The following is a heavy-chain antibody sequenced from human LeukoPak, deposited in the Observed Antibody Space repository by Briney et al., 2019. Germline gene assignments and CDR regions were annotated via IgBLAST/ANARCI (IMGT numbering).Heavy chain of an antibody. J-gene: IGHJ4*02. V-gene: IGHV3-21*01. CDR3: ARVVAAYFDY. CDR1: GFTFSSYS. Sequence: GGSLRLSCAASGFTFSSYSMNWVRQAPGKGLEWVSSISSSSSYIYYADSVKGRLTISRDNAKNSLYLQMNSLRAEDTAVYYCARVVAAYFDYWGQGTLVTVSS. D-gene: IGHD2-15*01. CDR2: ISSSSSYI.